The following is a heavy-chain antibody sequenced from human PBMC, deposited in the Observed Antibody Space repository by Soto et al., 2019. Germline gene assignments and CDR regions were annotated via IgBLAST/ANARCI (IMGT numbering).Heavy chain of an antibody. J-gene: IGHJ2*01. V-gene: IGHV3-33*01. CDR3: ARLNTGWYFDL. Sequence: QVQLVESGGGVVQPGRSLRLSCAASGFTFSNFGMHWVRQAPGKGLEWVAVIWYDGSNEYYPDSVKGRFTISRDNSKNTLYLQTNSLRAEDTAVYYCARLNTGWYFDLWGRGTLVTVSS. CDR1: GFTFSNFG. D-gene: IGHD4-17*01. CDR2: IWYDGSNE.